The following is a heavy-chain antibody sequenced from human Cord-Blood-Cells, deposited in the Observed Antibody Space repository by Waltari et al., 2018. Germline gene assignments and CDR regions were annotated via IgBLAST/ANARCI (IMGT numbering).Heavy chain of an antibody. J-gene: IGHJ1*01. D-gene: IGHD4-17*01. V-gene: IGHV3-7*01. Sequence: EVQLVESGGGLVQPGGSLRLSCAASGFPFSSYWMSWVRQAPGKGLEWVANIKQDGSEKYYVDSVKGRFTISRDNAKNSLYLQMNSLRAEDTAVYYCARDIDGDYGFQHWGQGTLVTVSS. CDR3: ARDIDGDYGFQH. CDR1: GFPFSSYW. CDR2: IKQDGSEK.